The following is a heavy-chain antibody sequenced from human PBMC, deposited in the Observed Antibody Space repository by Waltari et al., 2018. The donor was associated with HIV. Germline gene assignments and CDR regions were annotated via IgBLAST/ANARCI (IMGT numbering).Heavy chain of an antibody. V-gene: IGHV7-4-1*02. CDR2: VNTNAENP. J-gene: IGHJ6*02. CDR3: TSYPPDSSQTYKYYDMDV. D-gene: IGHD3-22*01. Sequence: QVQLVQSGSELKKPGASVKVSCKASGYTFTRYAMNWVRQAPGQGLEWMGWVNTNAENPTYAQGFTVWFVFSLDTSVSTAHLQISILKAEDTTVENYTSYPPDSSQTYKYYDMDVWGQGATVTVSS. CDR1: GYTFTRYA.